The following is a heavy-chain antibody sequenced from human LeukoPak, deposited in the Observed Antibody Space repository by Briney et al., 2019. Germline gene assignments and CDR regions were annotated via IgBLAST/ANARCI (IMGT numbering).Heavy chain of an antibody. V-gene: IGHV4-59*08. CDR2: IYYSGST. Sequence: SETLSLTCTVSGASISGYYWSWIRQAPGKGLEWIGYIYYSGSTNYNPSLKSRVTMSVDTSKNQFSLKLSSVTAADTAVYYCARPYASYSRTDGFDMWGQGTMVTVS. CDR3: ARPYASYSRTDGFDM. D-gene: IGHD6-13*01. J-gene: IGHJ3*02. CDR1: GASISGYY.